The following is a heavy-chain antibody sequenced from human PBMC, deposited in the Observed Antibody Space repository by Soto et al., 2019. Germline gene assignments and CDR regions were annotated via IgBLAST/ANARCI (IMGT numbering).Heavy chain of an antibody. CDR2: IIPIFGTA. J-gene: IGHJ5*02. CDR1: GYTFTSYY. CDR3: ARGRHEYSSSSIWFDP. Sequence: SVKVSCKASGYTFTSYYMHWVRQAPGQGLEWMGGIIPIFGTANYAQKFQGRVTITADESTSTAYMELSSLRSEDTAVYYCARGRHEYSSSSIWFDPWGQGTLVTVSS. D-gene: IGHD6-6*01. V-gene: IGHV1-69*13.